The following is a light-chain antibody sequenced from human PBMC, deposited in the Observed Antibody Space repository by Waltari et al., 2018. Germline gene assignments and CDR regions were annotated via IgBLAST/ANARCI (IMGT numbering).Light chain of an antibody. CDR1: SRDVGGYDF. Sequence: HSALTQPASVSGSPGQSVTIPCSGPSRDVGGYDFVSWYQQHPGKAPKLMIYEVSNRPSGVSNRFSGSKSGNTASLTISGLQAEDEAEYYCTSYTTSSSFVIFGGGTSLTVL. J-gene: IGLJ2*01. CDR3: TSYTTSSSFVI. CDR2: EVS. V-gene: IGLV2-14*01.